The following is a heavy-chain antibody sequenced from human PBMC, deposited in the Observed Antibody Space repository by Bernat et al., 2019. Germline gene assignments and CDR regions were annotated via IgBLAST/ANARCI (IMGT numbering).Heavy chain of an antibody. V-gene: IGHV3-73*02. Sequence: EVQLVESGGGLVQPGGSLKLSCAASGFTFSGSAMHWVRQASGKGLEWVGRIRSKANSYATAYAASVKGRFTISRDDSKNTAYLQMNSLKTEDTAVYYCAREGNYYYYYMDVWGKGTTVTVSS. CDR2: IRSKANSYAT. J-gene: IGHJ6*03. CDR3: AREGNYYYYYMDV. CDR1: GFTFSGSA.